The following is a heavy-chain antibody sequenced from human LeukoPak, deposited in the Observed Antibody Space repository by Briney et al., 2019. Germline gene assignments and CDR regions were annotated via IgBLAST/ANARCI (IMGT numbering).Heavy chain of an antibody. D-gene: IGHD2-21*02. V-gene: IGHV1-2*02. J-gene: IGHJ5*02. CDR1: GYTFTRYY. CDR2: INPNSGGT. Sequence: GASVKVSCKASGYTFTRYYMHWVGQAPGQGLEWMGWINPNSGGTNYAQKFQGRVTMTRDTSISTAYMELSRLRSDDTAVYYCARERTAILNWFDPWGQGTLVTVSS. CDR3: ARERTAILNWFDP.